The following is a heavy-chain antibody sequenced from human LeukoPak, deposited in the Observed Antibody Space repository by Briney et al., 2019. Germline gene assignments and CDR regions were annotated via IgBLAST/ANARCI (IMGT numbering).Heavy chain of an antibody. J-gene: IGHJ4*02. V-gene: IGHV3-21*01. CDR3: ARDRYFDWPHAADY. D-gene: IGHD3-9*01. Sequence: GGSLRLSCAASGFTFSSYSMNWVRQAPGKGLEWVSSISSSSSYIYYADSVKGRFTISRDNAKNSLYLQMNSLRAEDTAVYYRARDRYFDWPHAADYWGQGTLVTVSS. CDR2: ISSSSSYI. CDR1: GFTFSSYS.